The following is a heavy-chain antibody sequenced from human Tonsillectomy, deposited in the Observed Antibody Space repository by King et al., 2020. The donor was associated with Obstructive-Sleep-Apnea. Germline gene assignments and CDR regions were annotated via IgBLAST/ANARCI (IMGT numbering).Heavy chain of an antibody. V-gene: IGHV4-59*01. CDR2: IYYSGST. Sequence: QLQESGPGLVRPSETLSLTCTVSGGSISSYYWTWIRQPPGKGLEWIGHIYYSGSTNYNPSLKSRVTISVDTSKNQFSLKLSSVTAVDTAVYYCAREDSGDYLTPLIVWGQGTTVTVSS. D-gene: IGHD4-17*01. CDR1: GGSISSYY. CDR3: AREDSGDYLTPLIV. J-gene: IGHJ6*02.